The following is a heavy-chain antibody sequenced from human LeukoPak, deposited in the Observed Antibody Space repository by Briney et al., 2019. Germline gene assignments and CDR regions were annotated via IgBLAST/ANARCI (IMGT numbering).Heavy chain of an antibody. CDR1: GGSISSGDYY. CDR2: IYYSGST. CDR3: ARGAGRYDPGEFDY. V-gene: IGHV4-30-4*01. Sequence: SETLSLTCTVSGGSISSGDYYWSWIRQPPGRGLEWIGYIYYSGSTYYNPSLKSRVTISVDTFKNQFSLKLSSVTAADTAVYYCARGAGRYDPGEFDYWGQGTLVTVSS. J-gene: IGHJ4*02. D-gene: IGHD3-3*01.